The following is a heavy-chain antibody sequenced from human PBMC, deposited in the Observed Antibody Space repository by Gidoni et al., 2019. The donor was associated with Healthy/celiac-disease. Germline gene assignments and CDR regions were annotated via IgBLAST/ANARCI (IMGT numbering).Heavy chain of an antibody. V-gene: IGHV1-2*02. Sequence: QPQLVKPWAEVNQPWASSKVSCSATDCTCTGYYMHWVRQAPGQGLEWMGWINPNGGGTNYAPKFQGRVTMTSDTSISTAYMELSRLRSDDTAVYYGASRGLDSSSFPFDYWGQGTLVTVSS. CDR3: ASRGLDSSSFPFDY. CDR1: DCTCTGYY. D-gene: IGHD6-13*01. J-gene: IGHJ4*02. CDR2: INPNGGGT.